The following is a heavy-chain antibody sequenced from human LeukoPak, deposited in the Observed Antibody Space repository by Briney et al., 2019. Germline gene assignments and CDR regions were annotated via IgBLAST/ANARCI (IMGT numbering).Heavy chain of an antibody. V-gene: IGHV4-34*01. CDR2: INHSGST. CDR3: ARGRRTAQTKNNWFDP. J-gene: IGHJ5*02. Sequence: SETLSLTCAVYGGSLSGYYWSWIRQPPGKGLEWIGEINHSGSTNYNPSLKSRVTISVDTSKNQFSLKLSSVTAADTAVYYCARGRRTAQTKNNWFDPWGQGTLVTVSS. CDR1: GGSLSGYY. D-gene: IGHD2-8*01.